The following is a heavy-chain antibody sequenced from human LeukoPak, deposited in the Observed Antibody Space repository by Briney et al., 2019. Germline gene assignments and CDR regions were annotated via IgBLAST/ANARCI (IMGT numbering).Heavy chain of an antibody. V-gene: IGHV1-18*01. CDR2: ISAYNGNT. Sequence: VASVKVSCKASGYTFTSYGISWVRQAPGQGLEWMGWISAYNGNTNYAQKLQGRVTMTTDTSTSTAYMELRSLRSDDTAVYYCARDRGEDDIHSRYYYGMDVWGQGTTVTVSS. CDR1: GYTFTSYG. J-gene: IGHJ6*02. D-gene: IGHD3-9*01. CDR3: ARDRGEDDIHSRYYYGMDV.